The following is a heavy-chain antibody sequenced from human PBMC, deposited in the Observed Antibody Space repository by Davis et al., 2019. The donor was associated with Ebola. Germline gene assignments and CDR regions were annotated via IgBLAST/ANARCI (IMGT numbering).Heavy chain of an antibody. CDR2: ISSSSSYI. V-gene: IGHV3-21*01. CDR3: ARGQNYYYGMDV. CDR1: GFTFSSYS. Sequence: PAGSLRLSCAASGFTFSSYSMNCVRQAPGKVLEWVSSISSSSSYIYYADSVKGRFTISRDNAKNSLYLQMNSLRDEDTAVYYCARGQNYYYGMDVWGKGTTVTVSS. J-gene: IGHJ6*04.